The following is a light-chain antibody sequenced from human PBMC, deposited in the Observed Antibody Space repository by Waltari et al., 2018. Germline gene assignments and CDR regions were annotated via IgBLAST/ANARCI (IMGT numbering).Light chain of an antibody. CDR3: ATWDDSLNGPV. Sequence: QSVLIQPPSASATPGQSVYISCSGSRANIGANNVTWYHQVPGAAPKLLISTNDQRPSGVSDRFSAFKSGTSASLAISGLQSEDEGDYYCATWDDSLNGPVFGGGTKLTVL. J-gene: IGLJ2*01. V-gene: IGLV1-44*01. CDR2: TND. CDR1: RANIGANN.